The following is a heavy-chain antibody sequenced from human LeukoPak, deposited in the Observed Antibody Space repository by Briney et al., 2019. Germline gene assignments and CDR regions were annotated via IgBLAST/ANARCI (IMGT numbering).Heavy chain of an antibody. D-gene: IGHD3-10*01. Sequence: WAPVKVSCKASGYTFTGYYMHWVRQAPGQGLEWMGWINPNSGGTNYAQKFQGRVTMTRDTSISTAYMELSRLRSDDTAVYYCARAMVRGVIDYWGQGTLVTVSS. CDR2: INPNSGGT. CDR1: GYTFTGYY. J-gene: IGHJ4*02. CDR3: ARAMVRGVIDY. V-gene: IGHV1-2*02.